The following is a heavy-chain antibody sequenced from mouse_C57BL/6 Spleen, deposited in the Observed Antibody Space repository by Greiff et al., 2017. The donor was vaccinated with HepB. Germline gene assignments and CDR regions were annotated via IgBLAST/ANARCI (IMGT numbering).Heavy chain of an antibody. Sequence: QVQLQQSGAELVRPGTSVKMSCKASGYTFTNYWIGWAKQRPGHGLEWIGDIYPGGGYTNYNEKFKGKATLTADKSSSTAYMQFSSLTSEDSAIYYCARQGPYGSRWGWFAYWGQGTLVTVSA. CDR3: ARQGPYGSRWGWFAY. V-gene: IGHV1-63*01. CDR2: IYPGGGYT. J-gene: IGHJ3*01. CDR1: GYTFTNYW. D-gene: IGHD1-1*01.